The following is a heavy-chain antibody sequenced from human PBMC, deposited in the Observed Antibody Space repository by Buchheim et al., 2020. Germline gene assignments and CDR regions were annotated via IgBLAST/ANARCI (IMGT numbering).Heavy chain of an antibody. Sequence: QVQLQESGPGLVKPSGTLSFTCAVSGGSISSSNWWSWVRQPPGKGLEWIGEIYHSGSTNYNPSLKSRVTIPLDQSKNQFPLKLSSVTAADTAVYYCASFTKYSSGLNWFDPWGQGTL. D-gene: IGHD6-25*01. CDR2: IYHSGST. CDR3: ASFTKYSSGLNWFDP. V-gene: IGHV4-4*02. CDR1: GGSISSSNW. J-gene: IGHJ5*02.